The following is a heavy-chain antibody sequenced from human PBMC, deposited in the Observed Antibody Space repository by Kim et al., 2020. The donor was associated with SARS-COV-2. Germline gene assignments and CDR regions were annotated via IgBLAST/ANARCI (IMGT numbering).Heavy chain of an antibody. CDR3: ARRDR. CDR2: DPSDSHT. J-gene: IGHJ4*02. Sequence: DPSDSHTNYSPSVQGHVTISADKSISTAYLQWSSLKASDTAMYYCARRDRWGQGTLVTVSS. V-gene: IGHV5-10-1*01.